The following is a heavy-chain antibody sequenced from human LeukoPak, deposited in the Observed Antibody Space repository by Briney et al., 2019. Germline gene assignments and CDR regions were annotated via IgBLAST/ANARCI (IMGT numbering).Heavy chain of an antibody. Sequence: SETLSLTCTVSGYSISSGYYWGWIRQPPGKGLEWIGSIYHSGSTYYNPSLKSRVTISVDTSKNQFSLKLSSVTAADTAVYYCARGIGYYDFWSGYYLCDRFDYWGQGTLVTVSS. J-gene: IGHJ4*02. D-gene: IGHD3-3*01. CDR2: IYHSGST. V-gene: IGHV4-38-2*02. CDR3: ARGIGYYDFWSGYYLCDRFDY. CDR1: GYSISSGYY.